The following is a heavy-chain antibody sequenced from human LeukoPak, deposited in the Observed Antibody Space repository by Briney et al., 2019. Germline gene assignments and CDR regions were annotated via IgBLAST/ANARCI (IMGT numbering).Heavy chain of an antibody. Sequence: SETLSLTCTVSGGSISSYYWSWIRQPPGKGLEWFGYIYYSGSTNYNPSLKSRVTISVDTSKNQFSLKLSSVTAADTAVYYCARYYYGSGSQEFDYWGQGTLVTVSS. CDR1: GGSISSYY. D-gene: IGHD3-10*01. V-gene: IGHV4-59*01. CDR3: ARYYYGSGSQEFDY. J-gene: IGHJ4*02. CDR2: IYYSGST.